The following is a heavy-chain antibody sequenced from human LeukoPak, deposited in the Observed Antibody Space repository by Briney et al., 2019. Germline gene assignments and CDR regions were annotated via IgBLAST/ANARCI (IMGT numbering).Heavy chain of an antibody. Sequence: SETLSLTCTVSGGSISSYYWSWIRQPPGKGLEWIGYIYYSGSTNYNPPLKSRVTISVDTSKNQFSLKLSSVTAADTAVYYCARDPLWFGDSPPLWGQGTLVTVSS. CDR2: IYYSGST. D-gene: IGHD3-10*01. CDR3: ARDPLWFGDSPPL. J-gene: IGHJ4*02. V-gene: IGHV4-59*01. CDR1: GGSISSYY.